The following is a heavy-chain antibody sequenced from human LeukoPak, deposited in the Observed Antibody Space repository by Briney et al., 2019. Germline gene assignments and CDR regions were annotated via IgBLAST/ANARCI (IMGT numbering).Heavy chain of an antibody. V-gene: IGHV4-34*01. CDR2: IYYSGST. D-gene: IGHD2-2*01. J-gene: IGHJ6*03. CDR3: ARAQGYCSSTSCYDRGYYYYYMDV. CDR1: GGSFSGYY. Sequence: PSETLSLTCAVYGGSFSGYYWGWIRQPPGKGLEWIGSIYYSGSTDYSPSLKSRVTISVDTSKNQFSLKLSSVTAADTAVYYCARAQGYCSSTSCYDRGYYYYYMDVWGKGTTVTVSS.